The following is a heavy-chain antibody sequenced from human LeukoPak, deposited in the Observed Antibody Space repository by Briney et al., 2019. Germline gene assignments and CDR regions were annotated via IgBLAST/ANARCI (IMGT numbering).Heavy chain of an antibody. Sequence: PGGSLRLSCAASGFTFSSSAMSWVRQAPGKGLEWVAAISDTGRLSYCADSVNGRFTISRDNSKNTLYLQVNSLGAEDTAVYYCAKGGKWDVTPFDYWGQGTLVTVSS. CDR1: GFTFSSSA. D-gene: IGHD1-26*01. V-gene: IGHV3-23*01. CDR2: ISDTGRLS. CDR3: AKGGKWDVTPFDY. J-gene: IGHJ4*02.